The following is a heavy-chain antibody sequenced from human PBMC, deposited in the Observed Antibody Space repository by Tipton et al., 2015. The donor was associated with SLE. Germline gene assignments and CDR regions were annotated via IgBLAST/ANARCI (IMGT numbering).Heavy chain of an antibody. CDR2: IYYSGST. V-gene: IGHV4-61*01. CDR1: GGSISSSSYY. Sequence: TLSLTCTVSGGSISSSSYYWSWIRQPPGKGLEWIGYIYYSGSTNYNPPLKSRATISVDTSKNQFSLKLSSVTAADTAVYYCARVERAARGFDYWGQGTLVTVSS. J-gene: IGHJ4*02. CDR3: ARVERAARGFDY. D-gene: IGHD6-13*01.